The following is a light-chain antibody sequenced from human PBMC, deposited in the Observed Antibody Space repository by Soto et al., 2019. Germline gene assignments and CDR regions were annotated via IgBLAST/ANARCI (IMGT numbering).Light chain of an antibody. V-gene: IGKV1-5*03. CDR3: QQYTTFPRT. Sequence: DIQMTQSPSTLSASIGDRVTITCRASQSLNNWLAWFQQKPGKAPKLLIAMASYLESGVPSRFSGSGSGTEFPLTITSLQPDDFATYYCQQYTTFPRTFGQGTKVELK. CDR1: QSLNNW. J-gene: IGKJ1*01. CDR2: MAS.